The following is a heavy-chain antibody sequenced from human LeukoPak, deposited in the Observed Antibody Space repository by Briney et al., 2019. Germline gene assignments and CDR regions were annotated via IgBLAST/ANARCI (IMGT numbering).Heavy chain of an antibody. Sequence: ASVKVSCKASGYTFTSYYMHWVRQAPGQGLEWMGIINPSGGSTSYAQKFQGRVTMTRDTSTSTVYMELSSLRSEDTAVYYCAREAYDFWSGRDAYYGMDVWGQGTTVTVSS. V-gene: IGHV1-46*01. CDR2: INPSGGST. CDR3: AREAYDFWSGRDAYYGMDV. CDR1: GYTFTSYY. J-gene: IGHJ6*02. D-gene: IGHD3-3*01.